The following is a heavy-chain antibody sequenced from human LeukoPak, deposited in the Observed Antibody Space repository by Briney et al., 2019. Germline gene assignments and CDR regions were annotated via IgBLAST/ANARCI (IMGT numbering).Heavy chain of an antibody. D-gene: IGHD4-17*01. CDR1: GFIFSRYE. CDR2: ISSSGSTI. J-gene: IGHJ3*01. V-gene: IGHV3-48*03. Sequence: GGSLRLSCVGSGFIFSRYEMNWVRQAPGKGLEWISYISSSGSTIYYADSVQGRFTISRDNAKNSLFLLMNSLRAEDTAVYYCARDLDHGGYGFDLWGQGTMVTVSS. CDR3: ARDLDHGGYGFDL.